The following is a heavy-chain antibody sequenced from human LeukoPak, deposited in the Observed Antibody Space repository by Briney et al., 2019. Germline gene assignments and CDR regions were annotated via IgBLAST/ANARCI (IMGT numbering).Heavy chain of an antibody. D-gene: IGHD3-22*01. CDR3: AREVPGDYYDSSGYLPYAFDI. CDR1: GGSLSSYY. CDR2: IYYSGST. V-gene: IGHV4-59*01. J-gene: IGHJ3*02. Sequence: SETLSLTCTVSGGSLSSYYWSWIRQPPGKGLEWIGYIYYSGSTNYNPFLKSRVTISVDTSKNQFSLKLSSVTAADTAVYYCAREVPGDYYDSSGYLPYAFDIWGQGTMVTVSS.